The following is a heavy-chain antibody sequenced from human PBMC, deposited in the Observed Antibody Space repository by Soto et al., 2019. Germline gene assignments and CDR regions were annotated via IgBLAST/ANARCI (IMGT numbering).Heavy chain of an antibody. CDR1: GYTFTSNS. Sequence: ASVKASCKASGYTFTSNSRNWVRQDHGQRLEWMGWINAGNGNTKYSQKFQGRVTITRDTSASTAYMELSSLRSEDTAVYYCARPHFSSSYYFDYWGQGTLVTVSS. CDR2: INAGNGNT. J-gene: IGHJ4*02. V-gene: IGHV1-3*01. CDR3: ARPHFSSSYYFDY. D-gene: IGHD6-13*01.